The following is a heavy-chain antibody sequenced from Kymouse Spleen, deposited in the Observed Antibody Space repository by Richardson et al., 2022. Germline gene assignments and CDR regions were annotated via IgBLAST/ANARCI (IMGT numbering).Heavy chain of an antibody. J-gene: IGHJ6*02. CDR2: ISWNSGSI. CDR1: GFTFDDYA. Sequence: EVQLVESGGGLVQPGRSLRLSCAASGFTFDDYAMHWVRQAPGKGLEWVSGISWNSGSIGYADSVKGRFTISRDNAKNSLYLQMNSLRAEDTALYYCAKDRENRNPGAGMDVWGQGTTVTVSS. CDR3: AKDRENRNPGAGMDV. V-gene: IGHV3-9*01. D-gene: IGHD1-14*01.